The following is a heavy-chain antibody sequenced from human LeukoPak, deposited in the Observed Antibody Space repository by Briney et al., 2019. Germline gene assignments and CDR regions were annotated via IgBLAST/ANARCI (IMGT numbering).Heavy chain of an antibody. D-gene: IGHD3-22*01. V-gene: IGHV1-2*02. CDR1: GYTFTGYY. J-gene: IGHJ4*02. CDR2: INPNSGGT. Sequence: ASVKVSCKASGYTFTGYYMHWVRQAPGQGLGWMGWINPNSGGTNYAQKFQGRVTMTRDTSISTAYMELSRLRSDDTAMYYRARDPGYYDSSGYYPGYWGQGTLVTVSS. CDR3: ARDPGYYDSSGYYPGY.